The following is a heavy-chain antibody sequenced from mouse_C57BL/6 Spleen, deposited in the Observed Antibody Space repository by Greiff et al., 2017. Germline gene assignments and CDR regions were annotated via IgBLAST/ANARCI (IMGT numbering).Heavy chain of an antibody. D-gene: IGHD2-5*01. Sequence: VMLVESGPGLVAPSQSLSITCTVSGFSLTSYAISWVRQPPGKGLEWLGVIWTGGGTNYNSALKSRLSISKDNSKSQVFLKMNSLQTDDTARYYCARKGDYSNPYAMDYWGQGTSVTVSS. CDR2: IWTGGGT. J-gene: IGHJ4*01. CDR3: ARKGDYSNPYAMDY. CDR1: GFSLTSYA. V-gene: IGHV2-9-1*01.